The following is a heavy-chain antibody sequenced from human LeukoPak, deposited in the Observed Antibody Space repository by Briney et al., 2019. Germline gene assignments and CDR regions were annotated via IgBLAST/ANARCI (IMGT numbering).Heavy chain of an antibody. CDR3: AAVGRGYCSGGSCYPIDY. CDR1: GFTFTSSA. Sequence: GTSVNFSCKASGFTFTSSAMQWVRQARGQRLEWIGWIVVGSGNTNYAQKFQERVTITRDMSTSTAYMELSSLRSEDTAVYYCAAVGRGYCSGGSCYPIDYWGQATLATVSS. V-gene: IGHV1-58*02. CDR2: IVVGSGNT. J-gene: IGHJ4*02. D-gene: IGHD2-15*01.